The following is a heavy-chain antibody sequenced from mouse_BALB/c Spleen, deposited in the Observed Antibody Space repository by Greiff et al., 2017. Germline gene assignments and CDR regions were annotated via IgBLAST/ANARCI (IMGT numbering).Heavy chain of an antibody. CDR2: IYWDDDK. CDR3: ARRAEIYYYGSSWDY. D-gene: IGHD1-1*01. J-gene: IGHJ2*01. V-gene: IGHV8-12*01. CDR1: GFSLSTSGMC. Sequence: QVTLKVSGPGILQPSQTLSLTCSFSGFSLSTSGMCVSWIRQPSGKGLEWLAHIYWDDDKRYNPSLKSRLTISKDTSSNQVFLKITSVDTADTATYDCARRAEIYYYGSSWDYWGQGTTLTVSS.